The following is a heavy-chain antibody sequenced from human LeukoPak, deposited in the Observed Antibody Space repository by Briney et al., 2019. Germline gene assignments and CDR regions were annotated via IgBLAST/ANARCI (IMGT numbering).Heavy chain of an antibody. D-gene: IGHD1-1*01. Sequence: SESLSLTSAVYLGSFSVYYWSSVRRPPRGGVWRIGEVYHSVGANYTPSLKSRVTISVDTSKNQFSLKLSSVTPADTAVYYCARGHHQLERLRYYYYYIDVWGKGTTVTVSS. CDR1: LGSFSVYY. CDR2: VYHSVGA. CDR3: ARGHHQLERLRYYYYYIDV. V-gene: IGHV4-34*01. J-gene: IGHJ6*03.